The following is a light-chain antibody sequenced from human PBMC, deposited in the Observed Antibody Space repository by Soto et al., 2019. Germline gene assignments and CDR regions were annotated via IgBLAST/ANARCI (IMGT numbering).Light chain of an antibody. CDR1: QSVSSN. V-gene: IGKV3-15*01. Sequence: EIVMTHAPATLSVSHGERATLSCRASQSVSSNLAWYQQKPGQAPRLLIYGASTRATGIPARFSGSGSGTEFTLTISSLRSEDFAVYYCQQYNNWPITFGQGTRLEI. CDR2: GAS. CDR3: QQYNNWPIT. J-gene: IGKJ5*01.